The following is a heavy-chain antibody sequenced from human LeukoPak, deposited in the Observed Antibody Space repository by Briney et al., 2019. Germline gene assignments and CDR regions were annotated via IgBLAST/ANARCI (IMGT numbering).Heavy chain of an antibody. CDR3: ARGKQWLVWTVMFDY. D-gene: IGHD6-19*01. J-gene: IGHJ4*02. CDR1: GFTFSSYG. CDR2: IWYDGSNK. V-gene: IGHV3-33*01. Sequence: PGGSLRLSCAASGFTFSSYGMHWVRQAPGKGLEWVAVIWYDGSNKYYADSVKGRFTISRDNSKNTLYLQMNSLRAADTAVYYCARGKQWLVWTVMFDYWGQGTLVTVSS.